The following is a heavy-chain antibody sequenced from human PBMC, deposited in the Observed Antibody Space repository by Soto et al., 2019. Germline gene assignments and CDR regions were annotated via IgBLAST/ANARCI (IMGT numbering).Heavy chain of an antibody. V-gene: IGHV3-7*01. Sequence: VQLVESGGGLVQPGGSLRLSCAASGFTFSSYWMSWVRQAPGKGLEWVANIKQDGSEKYYVDSVKGRFTISRDNAKNSLYLQMNSLRAEDTAVYYCAVDGGYYYYYMDVWGKGTTVTVSS. J-gene: IGHJ6*03. CDR1: GFTFSSYW. CDR2: IKQDGSEK. D-gene: IGHD3-10*01. CDR3: AVDGGYYYYYMDV.